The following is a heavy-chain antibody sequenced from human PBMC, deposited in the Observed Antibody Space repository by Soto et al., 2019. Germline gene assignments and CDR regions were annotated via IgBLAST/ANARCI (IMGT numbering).Heavy chain of an antibody. Sequence: QVQLQQWGAGLLKPSETLSLTCAVYGGSFSGYYWSWIRQPPGKGLEWIGEINHSGSTNYNPSLKSRVTISVDTSKNQFSLKLSSVTAADTAVYYCARGRTTLSSWPPAGNWFDPWGQGTLVTVSS. CDR3: ARGRTTLSSWPPAGNWFDP. J-gene: IGHJ5*02. D-gene: IGHD6-13*01. CDR1: GGSFSGYY. V-gene: IGHV4-34*01. CDR2: INHSGST.